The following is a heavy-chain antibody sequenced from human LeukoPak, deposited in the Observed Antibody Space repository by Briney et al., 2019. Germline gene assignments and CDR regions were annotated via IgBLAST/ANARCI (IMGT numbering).Heavy chain of an antibody. CDR1: GGSISRDY. D-gene: IGHD3-22*01. J-gene: IGHJ4*02. Sequence: SETLSLTCTVSGGSISRDYWSWIRQPPGKGLEWIGYIYNSWSTNYKPSLKSRVTISVDTSKNQFSLKLSSVTAADTAVYYCARHAGSSGYPLDYWGQGTLVTVSS. CDR3: ARHAGSSGYPLDY. CDR2: IYNSWST. V-gene: IGHV4-59*08.